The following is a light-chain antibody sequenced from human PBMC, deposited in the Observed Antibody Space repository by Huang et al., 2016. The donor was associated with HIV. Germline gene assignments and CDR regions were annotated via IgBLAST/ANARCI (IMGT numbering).Light chain of an antibody. CDR2: ATS. Sequence: DIQMTKSPSSLSASVGDRFTITRRASQGITTSLVWYQQKPGKAPKLLLFATSRLERGVPSSFSGSGSGTDFTLTISSLQPEDFATYYCQQYYNTPYTFGQGTKLEIK. CDR3: QQYYNTPYT. V-gene: IGKV1-NL1*01. CDR1: QGITTS. J-gene: IGKJ2*01.